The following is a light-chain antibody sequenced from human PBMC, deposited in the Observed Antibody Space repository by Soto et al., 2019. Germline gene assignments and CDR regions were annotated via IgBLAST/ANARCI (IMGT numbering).Light chain of an antibody. Sequence: DIVLTQSPGTMSLSPLGRATLSCRASQSVRSSYLAWYQQKLGKAHRLLIYGASSRATGITDRFSGSGSGTDFTLTISRLEPEDLAVFYCQQYGSSPGWTFGKGNKVYIK. CDR1: QSVRSSY. CDR2: GAS. CDR3: QQYGSSPGWT. V-gene: IGKV3-20*01. J-gene: IGKJ1*01.